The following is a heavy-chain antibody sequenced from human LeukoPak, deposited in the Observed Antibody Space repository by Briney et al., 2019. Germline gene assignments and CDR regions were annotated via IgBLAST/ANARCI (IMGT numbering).Heavy chain of an antibody. Sequence: GGSLRLSCAASGFTFSGSAMHWVRQASGKGLEWVGRIRSKANSYATAYAASVKGRFTISRDDSKNTAYLQMNSLKTEDTAVYYCTRLGTYYYGSGSYLGYYYGMDVWGQGTTVTVSS. D-gene: IGHD3-10*01. CDR3: TRLGTYYYGSGSYLGYYYGMDV. V-gene: IGHV3-73*01. CDR1: GFTFSGSA. J-gene: IGHJ6*02. CDR2: IRSKANSYAT.